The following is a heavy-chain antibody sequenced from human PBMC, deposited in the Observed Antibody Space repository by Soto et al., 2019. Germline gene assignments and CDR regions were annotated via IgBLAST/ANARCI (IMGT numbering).Heavy chain of an antibody. J-gene: IGHJ3*02. CDR2: IYPGDSDT. CDR3: ANSLGLPSSDAFDI. D-gene: IGHD7-27*01. CDR1: GYSFTSYW. V-gene: IGHV5-51*01. Sequence: GESLKISCKGSGYSFTSYWIGWVRQMPGKGLEWMGIIYPGDSDTRYSPSFQGQVTISADKSISTAYLQWSSLKASDSEMYCCANSLGLPSSDAFDIWGQGTMVTVSS.